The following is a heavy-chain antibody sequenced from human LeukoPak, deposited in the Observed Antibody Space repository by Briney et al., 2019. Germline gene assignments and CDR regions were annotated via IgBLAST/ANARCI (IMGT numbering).Heavy chain of an antibody. CDR1: GYSFTSYW. CDR3: ARASVSSGSYYQPFDY. D-gene: IGHD3-10*01. J-gene: IGHJ4*02. V-gene: IGHV5-51*01. Sequence: GESLKISCKGSGYSFTSYWIGWVRQMPGKGLEWMGIIYPGDSDTRYSPSFQGQVTISADKSISTAYLQWSSLKASDTAMYYCARASVSSGSYYQPFDYWGQGTLVTVSS. CDR2: IYPGDSDT.